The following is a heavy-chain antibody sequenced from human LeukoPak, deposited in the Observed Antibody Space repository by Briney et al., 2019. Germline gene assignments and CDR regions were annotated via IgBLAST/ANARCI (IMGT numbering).Heavy chain of an antibody. J-gene: IGHJ3*02. Sequence: GASVTVSCKASGYTFTSYYMHWVRQAPGQGLEWMGIINPSGGSTSYAPKFQGRVTMTRDMSTTTVYMDLSSLRSEDTALYYCARDRAFGGFIIWGVEKDAFDIWGQGTMVTVSS. D-gene: IGHD3-16*02. CDR2: INPSGGST. V-gene: IGHV1-46*01. CDR3: ARDRAFGGFIIWGVEKDAFDI. CDR1: GYTFTSYY.